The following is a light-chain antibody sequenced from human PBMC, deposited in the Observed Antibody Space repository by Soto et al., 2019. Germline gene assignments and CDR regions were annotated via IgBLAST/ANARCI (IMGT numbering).Light chain of an antibody. CDR1: QGIRDD. CDR2: AAS. Sequence: AIQMTQSPSSLSASVGDRVTITCRASQGIRDDLGWYQQRPGKAPKVLIYAASNLQSGVPSRFSGSGSGTDFTLIISRLQPEDFATYYCLQDYDYPYTFGHGTKLEIK. V-gene: IGKV1-6*01. J-gene: IGKJ2*01. CDR3: LQDYDYPYT.